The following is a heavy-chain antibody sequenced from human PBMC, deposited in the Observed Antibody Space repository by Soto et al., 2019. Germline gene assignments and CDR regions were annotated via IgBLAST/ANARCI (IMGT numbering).Heavy chain of an antibody. CDR1: GYTFTRYG. CDR3: AREAHCSGGSCYFTDY. CDR2: ISAYNGNT. D-gene: IGHD2-15*01. V-gene: IGHV1-18*01. Sequence: QVPLVQSGAEVKKPGASVNVSCKASGYTFTRYGISWVRQAPGQGLERMGWISAYNGNTNYAQKLQGRVTMTTDTSTSTAYMELRSLRSDDTDVDYCAREAHCSGGSCYFTDYWGQGGKVIVSS. J-gene: IGHJ4*02.